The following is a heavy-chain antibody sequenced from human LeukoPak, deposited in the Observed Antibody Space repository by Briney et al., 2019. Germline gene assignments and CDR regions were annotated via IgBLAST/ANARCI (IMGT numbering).Heavy chain of an antibody. D-gene: IGHD4-11*01. CDR2: ISGYNGYT. J-gene: IGHJ1*01. CDR3: ARDKAVTTELTQYFHH. CDR1: GYTFTIYG. Sequence: GASVKVSCKASGYTFTIYGVSWVRQAPGQGLEWMGWISGYNGYTNYAQKFQFRVTMTTDTSTSTAYMELRSLTSDDTAVYYCARDKAVTTELTQYFHHWGQGTLVTVSS. V-gene: IGHV1-18*01.